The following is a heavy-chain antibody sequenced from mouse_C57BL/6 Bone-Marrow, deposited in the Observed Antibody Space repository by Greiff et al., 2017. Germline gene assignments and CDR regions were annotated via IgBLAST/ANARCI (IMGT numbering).Heavy chain of an antibody. CDR3: ARSPYGSLPWFAY. D-gene: IGHD1-1*01. CDR1: GYTFTSYW. J-gene: IGHJ3*01. V-gene: IGHV1-7*01. Sequence: QVQLKESGAELAKPGASVKLSCKASGYTFTSYWMHWVKQRPGQGLEWIGYINPSSGYTKYNQKFKDKATLTADKSSSTAYMQLSSLTYEDSAVYYCARSPYGSLPWFAYWGQGTLVTVSA. CDR2: INPSSGYT.